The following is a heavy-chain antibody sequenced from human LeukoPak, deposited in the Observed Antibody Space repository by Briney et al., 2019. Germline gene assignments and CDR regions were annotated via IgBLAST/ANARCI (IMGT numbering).Heavy chain of an antibody. CDR2: IYGGGST. D-gene: IGHD6-13*01. V-gene: IGHV3-53*01. Sequence: GGSLRLSCAASGFTVSSNYMSWVRQAPGKGPEWVSVIYGGGSTYYADSVKGRFTISRDNSKNTLCLQMNGPRAEDTAVYYCARDLAAGGTYPHYWGQGTLVTVSS. CDR3: ARDLAAGGTYPHY. J-gene: IGHJ4*02. CDR1: GFTVSSNY.